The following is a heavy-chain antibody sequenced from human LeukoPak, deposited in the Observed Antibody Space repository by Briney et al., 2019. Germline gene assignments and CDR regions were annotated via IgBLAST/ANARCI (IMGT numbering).Heavy chain of an antibody. D-gene: IGHD3-10*01. CDR2: ISSSSSTI. CDR3: AKDYRVTMVRGATDY. V-gene: IGHV3-48*01. J-gene: IGHJ4*02. Sequence: GGSLRLSCAASGFTFSSYSMNWVRQAPGKGLEWVSYISSSSSTIYYADSVKGRFTISRDNSKNTLYLQMNSLRAEDTAVYYCAKDYRVTMVRGATDYWGQGTLVTVSS. CDR1: GFTFSSYS.